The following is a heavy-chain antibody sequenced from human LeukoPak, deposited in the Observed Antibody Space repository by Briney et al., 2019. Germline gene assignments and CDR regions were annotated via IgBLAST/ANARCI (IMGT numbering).Heavy chain of an antibody. V-gene: IGHV3-21*01. Sequence: PGGSLRLSCAASGFTFSSYSMNWVRQAPGKGLEWVSSISSSSSYIYYAYSVKGRFTISRDNAKNSLYLQMNSLRAEDTAVYYCARDHLDYYYDSSGYDGDDYWGQGTLVTVSS. CDR2: ISSSSSYI. CDR3: ARDHLDYYYDSSGYDGDDY. D-gene: IGHD3-22*01. CDR1: GFTFSSYS. J-gene: IGHJ4*02.